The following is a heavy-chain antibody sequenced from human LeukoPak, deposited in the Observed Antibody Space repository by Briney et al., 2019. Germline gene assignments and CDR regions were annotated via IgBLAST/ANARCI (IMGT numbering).Heavy chain of an antibody. D-gene: IGHD2-2*01. CDR3: ARDNQFIVVPAAMRSSWFDP. CDR2: ISAYNGNT. Sequence: ASVTVSCKSSGYTFTSYGISWVRQAPGQGLEWMGWISAYNGNTNYAQKLQGRVTMTTDTSTSTAYMELRSLRSDDTAVYYCARDNQFIVVPAAMRSSWFDPWGQGTLVTVSS. CDR1: GYTFTSYG. V-gene: IGHV1-18*01. J-gene: IGHJ5*02.